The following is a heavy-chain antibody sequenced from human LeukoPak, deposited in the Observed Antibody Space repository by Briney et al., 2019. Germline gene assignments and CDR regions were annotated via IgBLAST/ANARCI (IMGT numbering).Heavy chain of an antibody. J-gene: IGHJ3*02. Sequence: PGGSLRLSCAASGFTFDDYGMSWVRQAPGKGLEWVSGINWNGGSTGYADSVKGRFTISRDNAKNSLYLQMNSLRAEDTALYYCARRGSSGWYSENAFDIWGQGTMVTVSS. CDR1: GFTFDDYG. V-gene: IGHV3-20*04. CDR2: INWNGGST. CDR3: ARRGSSGWYSENAFDI. D-gene: IGHD6-19*01.